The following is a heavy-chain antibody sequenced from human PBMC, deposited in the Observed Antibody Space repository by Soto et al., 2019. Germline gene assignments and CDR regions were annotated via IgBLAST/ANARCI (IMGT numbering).Heavy chain of an antibody. Sequence: GPVKVSCKASGYTSTGYYMHWVRQAPGQGLEWMGWINPNSGGTNYAQKFQGWVTMTRDTSISTAYMELSRLRSDDTAVYYCARDGIEPRVRAYYYYYGMDVWGQGTTVTVSS. D-gene: IGHD1-26*01. CDR3: ARDGIEPRVRAYYYYYGMDV. V-gene: IGHV1-2*04. CDR2: INPNSGGT. J-gene: IGHJ6*02. CDR1: GYTSTGYY.